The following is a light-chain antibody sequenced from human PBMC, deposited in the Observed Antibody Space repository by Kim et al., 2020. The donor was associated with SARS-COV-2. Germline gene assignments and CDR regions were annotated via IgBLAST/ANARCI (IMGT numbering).Light chain of an antibody. CDR1: QDIGSD. CDR3: LQDDIYPYT. J-gene: IGKJ2*01. CDR2: DAS. Sequence: AIQMTQSPSSLSASVGERVTISCRASQDIGSDLAWYQQQPGKAPKFLIYDASILQSGVPSRFSGSGSGTDFTLTISSLQPEDFATYYCLQDDIYPYTFGQGTKLEI. V-gene: IGKV1-6*01.